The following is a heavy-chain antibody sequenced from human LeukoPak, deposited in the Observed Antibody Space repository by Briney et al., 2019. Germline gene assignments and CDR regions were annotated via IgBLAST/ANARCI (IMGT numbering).Heavy chain of an antibody. CDR1: GGTFRNYD. CDR3: ARDWVTMVRGVIITPAYYFDY. CDR2: IIPIFGTA. J-gene: IGHJ4*02. Sequence: GSSVKVSCKTSGGTFRNYDISWVRQAPGQGLEWMGRIIPIFGTANYAQKFQGRVTITTDESTSTAYMELSSLRSEDTAVYYCARDWVTMVRGVIITPAYYFDYWGQGTLVTVSS. V-gene: IGHV1-69*05. D-gene: IGHD3-10*01.